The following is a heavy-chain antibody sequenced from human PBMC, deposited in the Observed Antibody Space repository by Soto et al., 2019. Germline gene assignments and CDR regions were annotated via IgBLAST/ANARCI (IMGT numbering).Heavy chain of an antibody. Sequence: QLQLVQSGAEVERPGASVRVSCKAYGYAFSKYGISWIRQAPGQGLEWMGWIRPDTGDTNYAQKFQGRVTMTTDTYSNTAYMELRSLRSDDTAMYYCATSYDSGFDPWGQGTLVSVSS. D-gene: IGHD5-12*01. J-gene: IGHJ5*02. V-gene: IGHV1-18*04. CDR2: IRPDTGDT. CDR3: ATSYDSGFDP. CDR1: GYAFSKYG.